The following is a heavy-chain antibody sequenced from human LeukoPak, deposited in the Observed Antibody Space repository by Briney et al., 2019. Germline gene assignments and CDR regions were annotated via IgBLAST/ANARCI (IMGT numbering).Heavy chain of an antibody. V-gene: IGHV3-30*18. CDR1: GFTFSSYG. D-gene: IGHD3-3*01. Sequence: PGRSLRLSCAVSGFTFSSYGMHWVRQAPGKGLEWVAVISYDGSNKYYADSVKGRFTISRDNSKNTLYLQMNSLRAEDTAVYYCAKDGIEGLRFLEWFLGGWGQGTLVTVSS. CDR3: AKDGIEGLRFLEWFLGG. CDR2: ISYDGSNK. J-gene: IGHJ4*02.